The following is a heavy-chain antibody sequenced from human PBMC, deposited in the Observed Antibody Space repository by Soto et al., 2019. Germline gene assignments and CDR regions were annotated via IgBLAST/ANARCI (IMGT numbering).Heavy chain of an antibody. D-gene: IGHD3-3*01. CDR2: VRNGESER. CDR1: GFSMSSDW. CDR3: ARLLFGVIRTFDS. J-gene: IGHJ4*02. Sequence: GGSLRLSCAASGFSMSSDWMSWLRQAPGKGLEWLANVRNGESERFYADSVKGRFTISRDNGKNSIYLQMDRLRAEDTAVYYCARLLFGVIRTFDSWGQGALVTVSS. V-gene: IGHV3-7*01.